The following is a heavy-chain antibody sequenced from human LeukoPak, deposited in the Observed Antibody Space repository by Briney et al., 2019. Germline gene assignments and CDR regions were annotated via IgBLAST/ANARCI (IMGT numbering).Heavy chain of an antibody. CDR2: IYYSGST. CDR1: GGSISSYY. V-gene: IGHV4-59*01. CDR3: ARVLRMTTVTTGYYFDY. J-gene: IGHJ4*02. Sequence: SETLSLTCTVSGGSISSYYWSWSRQPPGKGLEWIGYIYYSGSTNYNPSLKSRVTISVDTSKNQFSLKLSSVTAADTAVYYCARVLRMTTVTTGYYFDYWGQGTLVTVSS. D-gene: IGHD4-11*01.